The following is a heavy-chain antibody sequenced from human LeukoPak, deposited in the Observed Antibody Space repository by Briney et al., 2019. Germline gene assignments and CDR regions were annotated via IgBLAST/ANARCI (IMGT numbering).Heavy chain of an antibody. Sequence: GGSLRLSCAASGFTFTTYTMNWVRQAPGKGLEWVSSIRGSGTYIYYADSVKGRFTISRDNAKNSLYLQMNSLRAEDTAVYYCARGWHYDILTGYYVYDYWGQGTLVTVSS. CDR3: ARGWHYDILTGYYVYDY. J-gene: IGHJ4*02. CDR2: IRGSGTYI. V-gene: IGHV3-21*01. CDR1: GFTFTTYT. D-gene: IGHD3-9*01.